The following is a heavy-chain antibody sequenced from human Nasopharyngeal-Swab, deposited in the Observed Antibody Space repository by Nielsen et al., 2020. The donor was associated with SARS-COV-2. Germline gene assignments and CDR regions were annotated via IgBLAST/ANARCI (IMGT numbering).Heavy chain of an antibody. CDR3: ARVHCSRSSASAADYDYYYMDV. V-gene: IGHV3-21*01. CDR1: GFPLLSYS. D-gene: IGHD2-2*01. J-gene: IGHJ6*03. Sequence: GASLKLSCASSGFPLLSYSINLVPQAPGKGLDWVSSITISSSHIFYADSVKGRFTILRDNAKNSLYLQMNSLRVEDTAVYYCARVHCSRSSASAADYDYYYMDVWGKGTTVTVSS. CDR2: ITISSSHI.